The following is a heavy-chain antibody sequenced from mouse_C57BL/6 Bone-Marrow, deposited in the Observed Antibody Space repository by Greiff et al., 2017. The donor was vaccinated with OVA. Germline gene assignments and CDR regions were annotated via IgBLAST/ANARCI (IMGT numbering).Heavy chain of an antibody. CDR1: GFTFSDYG. CDR2: ISSGSSTI. V-gene: IGHV5-17*01. Sequence: DVHLVESGGGLVKPGGSLKLSCAASGFTFSDYGMHWVRQAPEKGLEWVAYISSGSSTIYYADTVKGRFTISRDNAKNTLFLQMTSLRSEDTAMYYCARPDSSGYDYWGQGTTLTVSS. CDR3: ARPDSSGYDY. D-gene: IGHD3-2*02. J-gene: IGHJ2*01.